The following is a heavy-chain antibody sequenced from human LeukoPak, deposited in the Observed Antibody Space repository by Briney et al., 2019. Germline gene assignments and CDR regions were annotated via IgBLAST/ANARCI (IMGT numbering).Heavy chain of an antibody. J-gene: IGHJ6*02. V-gene: IGHV1-18*01. CDR1: GYTFTSYG. CDR2: ISAYNGNT. CDR3: AREATYYYDSSGYYYYYGMDV. D-gene: IGHD3-22*01. Sequence: GASVQVSCKASGYTFTSYGISWVRQAPGQGLEWMGWISAYNGNTNYAQKLQGRVTMTTDTSTSTAYMELRSLRSDDTAVYYCAREATYYYDSSGYYYYYGMDVWGQGTTVTVSS.